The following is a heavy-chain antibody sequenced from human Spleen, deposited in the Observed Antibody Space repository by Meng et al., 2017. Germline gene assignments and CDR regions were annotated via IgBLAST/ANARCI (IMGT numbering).Heavy chain of an antibody. D-gene: IGHD3-3*01. J-gene: IGHJ4*02. V-gene: IGHV3-23*01. CDR1: GFTFDRHA. Sequence: GGSLRLSCAASGFTFDRHAMQWIRRAPGKGLEWVSGISGAGGSSYYADSVKGRFTISRDNFESTLYLQMDNMRAEDTAIYYCARRPRGLVVDSYFDNCGQGILVVASS. CDR3: ARRPRGLVVDSYFDN. CDR2: ISGAGGSS.